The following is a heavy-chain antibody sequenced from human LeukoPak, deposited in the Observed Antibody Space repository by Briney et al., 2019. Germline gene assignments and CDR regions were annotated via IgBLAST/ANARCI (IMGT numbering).Heavy chain of an antibody. CDR2: ISGSGDNT. J-gene: IGHJ5*02. V-gene: IGHV3-23*01. Sequence: GGSLRLSCAASGFTFSSYAMSWVRQAPGKGLEWVSVISGSGDNTYYADSVKGRFTISRDNSKNTLYLQMNSLRVEDMAIYYCAKGRIGYIPGSLGQGTHVTVSS. CDR1: GFTFSSYA. D-gene: IGHD6-13*01. CDR3: AKGRIGYIPGS.